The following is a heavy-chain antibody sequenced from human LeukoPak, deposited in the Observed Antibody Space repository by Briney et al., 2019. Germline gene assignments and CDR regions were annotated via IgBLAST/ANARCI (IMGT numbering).Heavy chain of an antibody. J-gene: IGHJ3*02. D-gene: IGHD3-3*01. CDR1: GGSISSSSYY. CDR2: IYYSGST. Sequence: TSETLSLTCTVSGGSISSSSYYWGWIRQPPGKGLEWIGSIYYSGSTYYNPSLKSRVTISVDTSKNQFSLKLSSVTAADTAVYYCARHPMLRLDAFDIWGQGTMVTVSS. CDR3: ARHPMLRLDAFDI. V-gene: IGHV4-39*01.